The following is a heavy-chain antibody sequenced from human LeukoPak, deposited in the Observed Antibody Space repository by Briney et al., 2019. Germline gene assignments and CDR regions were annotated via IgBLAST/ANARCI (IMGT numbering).Heavy chain of an antibody. CDR2: IWYDGSEK. D-gene: IGHD2-15*01. J-gene: IGHJ4*02. CDR3: GKDLGGSARYLDRVDY. CDR1: GSAFSSHG. Sequence: GGSLRLSCGASGSAFSSHGMHWVRQAPGKGLEWLTIIWYDGSEKYYADSVKGRFTVSRDNSKNIVFLQMNSLRDEDTAVYYCGKDLGGSARYLDRVDYWGQGTLVTVSS. V-gene: IGHV3-33*06.